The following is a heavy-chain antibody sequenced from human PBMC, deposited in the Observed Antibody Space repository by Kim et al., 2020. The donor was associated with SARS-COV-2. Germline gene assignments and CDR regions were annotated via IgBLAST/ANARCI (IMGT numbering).Heavy chain of an antibody. D-gene: IGHD5-18*01. CDR2: IWYDGSNK. V-gene: IGHV3-33*01. CDR1: GFTFSSYG. Sequence: GGSLRLSCAASGFTFSSYGMHWVRQAPGKGLEWVAVIWYDGSNKYYADSVKGRFTISRDNSKNTLYLQMNSLRAEDTAVYYCARASGYSYDLLVGYFDYWGQGTLVTVSS. CDR3: ARASGYSYDLLVGYFDY. J-gene: IGHJ4*02.